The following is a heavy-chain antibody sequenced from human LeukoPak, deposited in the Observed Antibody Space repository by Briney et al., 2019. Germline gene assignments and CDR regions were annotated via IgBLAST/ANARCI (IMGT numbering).Heavy chain of an antibody. CDR1: GFTFSSYE. CDR2: ISSSGTTI. J-gene: IGHJ4*02. V-gene: IGHV3-48*03. CDR3: ARDPLPTVTTSVPPNGDY. Sequence: PGGSLRLSCAASGFTFSSYEMNWVRQAPGKGLEWVSYISSSGTTIYYADSVKGRFTISRDNAKNSLYLQMNSLRAEDTAVYYCARDPLPTVTTSVPPNGDYWGQGTLVTVSS. D-gene: IGHD4-17*01.